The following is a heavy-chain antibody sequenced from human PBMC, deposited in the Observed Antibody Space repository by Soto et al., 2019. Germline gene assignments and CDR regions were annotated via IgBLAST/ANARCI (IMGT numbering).Heavy chain of an antibody. CDR2: IKDGGRT. CDR1: GGSLSGYY. V-gene: IGHV4-34*01. CDR3: ARGQEGVVATH. J-gene: IGHJ4*02. Sequence: QVQLQQWGAGLLKPSETLSLNCAVNGGSLSGYYWSWIRQPPGKGLEWIGEIKDGGRTNYSPSLKSRATISADASNGQFSLRLYSVTAADTGVYYCARGQEGVVATHWDQGTLVTVSS. D-gene: IGHD5-12*01.